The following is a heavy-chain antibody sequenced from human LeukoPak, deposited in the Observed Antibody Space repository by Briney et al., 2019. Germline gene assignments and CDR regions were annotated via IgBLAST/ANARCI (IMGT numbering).Heavy chain of an antibody. Sequence: SGTLSLTCAVSGGSISSSNWWSWVRQPPGKGLEWIGEIYHSGSTNYNPSLKSRVTISVDKSKNQFSLKLSSVTAADTAVYYWARILPFGIPYFAYGGQGTLVTVPS. D-gene: IGHD1-14*01. CDR1: GGSISSSNW. J-gene: IGHJ4*02. CDR3: ARILPFGIPYFAY. CDR2: IYHSGST. V-gene: IGHV4-4*02.